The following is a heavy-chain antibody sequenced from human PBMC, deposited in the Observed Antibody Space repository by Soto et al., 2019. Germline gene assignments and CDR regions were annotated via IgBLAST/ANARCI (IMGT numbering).Heavy chain of an antibody. CDR2: IYYSGST. CDR3: ARGDIVVVVAATHKWFDP. V-gene: IGHV4-61*01. J-gene: IGHJ5*02. CDR1: GGSVSSGSYY. D-gene: IGHD2-15*01. Sequence: SETLSLTCTVSGGSVSSGSYYWSWIRQPPGKGLEWIGYIYYSGSTNYNPSLKSRVTISVDTSKNQFSLKLSSVTAADTAVYYCARGDIVVVVAATHKWFDPWGQGTLVNVS.